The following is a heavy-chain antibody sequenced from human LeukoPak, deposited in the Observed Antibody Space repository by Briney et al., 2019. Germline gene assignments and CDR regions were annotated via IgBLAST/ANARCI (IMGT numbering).Heavy chain of an antibody. CDR1: GFTFSSYG. V-gene: IGHV3-33*01. CDR3: ARDPEQWLVWGYNWFDP. Sequence: GRSLRLSCAASGFTFSSYGMHWVRQAPGKGLEWVAVIWYDGSNKYYADSVKGRFTISRDNSKNTLYLQMNSLRAEDTAVYYCARDPEQWLVWGYNWFDPWGQGTLVTVSS. D-gene: IGHD6-19*01. CDR2: IWYDGSNK. J-gene: IGHJ5*02.